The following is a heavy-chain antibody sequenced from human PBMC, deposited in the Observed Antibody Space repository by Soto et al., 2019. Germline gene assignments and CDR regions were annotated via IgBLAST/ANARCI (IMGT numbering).Heavy chain of an antibody. CDR3: ASPITVELPHY. CDR1: GGSISSSSYY. V-gene: IGHV4-39*01. Sequence: QLQLQESGPGLVKPSETPSLTCTVSGGSISSSSYYWGWIRQPPGKGLEWIGSIYYSGSTYYNPSLKSRVTISVDTSKNQFSLKLSSVTAADTAVYYCASPITVELPHYWGQGTLVTVSS. CDR2: IYYSGST. J-gene: IGHJ4*02. D-gene: IGHD1-7*01.